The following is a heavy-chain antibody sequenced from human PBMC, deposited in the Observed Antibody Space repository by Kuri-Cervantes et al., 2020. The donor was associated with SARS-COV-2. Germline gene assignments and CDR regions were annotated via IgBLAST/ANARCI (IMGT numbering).Heavy chain of an antibody. CDR1: GFTFSSYG. CDR3: ANSLIARFDY. Sequence: GESLKISCAASGFTFSSYGMHWVRQAPGKGLVWVAFIRYDGSNKYYADSVKGRFTISRDNSKNTLYLQMNSLRAEDTAVYYCANSLIARFDYWGQATLVTVSS. J-gene: IGHJ4*02. CDR2: IRYDGSNK. V-gene: IGHV3-30*02.